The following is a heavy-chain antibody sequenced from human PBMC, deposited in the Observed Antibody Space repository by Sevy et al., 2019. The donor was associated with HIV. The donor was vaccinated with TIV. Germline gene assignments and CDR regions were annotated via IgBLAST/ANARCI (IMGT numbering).Heavy chain of an antibody. Sequence: ASVKVSCKASGYTFSDYYIHWVRQAPGQGLEWMGWINPNSGGTNYAQKFQGRVTMTRDTPITTAYMELSRMRSDDTAVYYCARQSAYHFYGMDVWGQGTTVTVSS. V-gene: IGHV1-2*02. D-gene: IGHD3-16*01. J-gene: IGHJ6*02. CDR2: INPNSGGT. CDR1: GYTFSDYY. CDR3: ARQSAYHFYGMDV.